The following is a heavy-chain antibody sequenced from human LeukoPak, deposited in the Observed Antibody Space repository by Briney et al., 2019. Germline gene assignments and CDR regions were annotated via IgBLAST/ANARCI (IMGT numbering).Heavy chain of an antibody. V-gene: IGHV4-34*01. CDR3: AIPSGYSYGPYFHH. CDR1: GGPFSGYY. J-gene: IGHJ1*01. D-gene: IGHD5-18*01. CDR2: INHSGST. Sequence: KPSETLSLTCAVYGGPFSGYYWSWIRQPPGKGLEWIGEINHSGSTDYNPSLKSRVTISVDTSKNQFSLKLSSVTAADTAVYYCAIPSGYSYGPYFHHWGQGTLVAVSS.